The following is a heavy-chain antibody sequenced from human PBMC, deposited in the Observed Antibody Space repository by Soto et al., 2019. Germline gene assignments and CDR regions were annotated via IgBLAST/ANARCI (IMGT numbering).Heavy chain of an antibody. J-gene: IGHJ6*02. D-gene: IGHD3-10*01. V-gene: IGHV4-34*01. CDR2: INHSGST. Sequence: ETLSLTCAVYGGSFSGYYWSWIRQPPGKGLEWIGEINHSGSTNYNPSLKSRVTITVDTSKNQFSLKLSSVTAADTAVYYCARVSKVLLWFGEGNYYYGMDVWGQGTTVTVSS. CDR3: ARVSKVLLWFGEGNYYYGMDV. CDR1: GGSFSGYY.